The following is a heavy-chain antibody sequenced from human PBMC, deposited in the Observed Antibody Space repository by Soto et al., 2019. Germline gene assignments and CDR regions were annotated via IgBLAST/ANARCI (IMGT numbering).Heavy chain of an antibody. Sequence: SVKVSCKTSGDIFSGYSISWVRQAPGQGLEWMGGIIPIFGTTNYAQRFHGRVTITADKSTSTVYMELYSLKSEDTAVYYCARDLGSGYDPGDYWGQGTLVTASS. V-gene: IGHV1-69*06. D-gene: IGHD5-12*01. CDR1: GDIFSGYS. CDR2: IIPIFGTT. CDR3: ARDLGSGYDPGDY. J-gene: IGHJ4*02.